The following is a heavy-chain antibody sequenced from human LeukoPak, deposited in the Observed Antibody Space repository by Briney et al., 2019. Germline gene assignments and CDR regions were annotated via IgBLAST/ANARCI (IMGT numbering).Heavy chain of an antibody. CDR2: IYYSGST. D-gene: IGHD2-8*01. V-gene: IGHV4-39*07. CDR3: ARGRPYNGVSRKIYYYYGMDI. J-gene: IGHJ6*02. Sequence: SETLSLTCSVSGASISSSSYYWGWIRQPPGKGLEWIGSIYYSGSTYYNPSLKSRVIISVDTSKNQFSLKLSSVTAADTAVYYCARGRPYNGVSRKIYYYYGMDIWGQGTTVTVSS. CDR1: GASISSSSYY.